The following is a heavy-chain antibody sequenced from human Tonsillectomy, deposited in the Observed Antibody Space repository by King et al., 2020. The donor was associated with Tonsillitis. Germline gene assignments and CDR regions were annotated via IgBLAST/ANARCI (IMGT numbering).Heavy chain of an antibody. CDR2: MNLNSGNT. CDR3: VRGEVSGYCSGGSCYRVDP. J-gene: IGHJ5*02. V-gene: IGHV1-8*01. D-gene: IGHD2-15*01. Sequence: QLVQSGAEVKKPGASVKVSCKASGYTFPSYDINWVRQATGQGLEWMGWMNLNSGNTGYAQKFQGRVTMTRNTSISTAYMELISLRSEDTAVYCCVRGEVSGYCSGGSCYRVDPWGQGTLVTVSP. CDR1: GYTFPSYD.